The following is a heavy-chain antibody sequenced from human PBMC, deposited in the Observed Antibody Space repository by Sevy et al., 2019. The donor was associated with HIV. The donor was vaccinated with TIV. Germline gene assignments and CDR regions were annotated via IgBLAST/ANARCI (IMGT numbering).Heavy chain of an antibody. J-gene: IGHJ4*02. D-gene: IGHD4-17*01. CDR2: ITSSSRTR. V-gene: IGHV3-48*01. CDR3: ARDKDDYGGNSPGY. CDR1: GFTFGDYS. Sequence: GGSLRLSCTASGFTFGDYSMIWVRQAPGKGLEWIAYITSSSRTRYYADSVKGRFTVSRDNAHNSLFLQMTSLRIDDTAFYYCARDKDDYGGNSPGYWGQGSLVTVSS.